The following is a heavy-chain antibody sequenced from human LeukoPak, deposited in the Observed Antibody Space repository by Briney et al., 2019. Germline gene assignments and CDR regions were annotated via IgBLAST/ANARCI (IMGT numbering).Heavy chain of an antibody. Sequence: GGSLRLSCAASGFTFSSYWMSWVRQAPGKGLEWVAVISYDGSNKYYADSVKGRFTISRDNSKNTLYLQMNSLRAEDTAVYYCARDGYYCSSTSRYTYYYYYYGMDVWGQGTTVTVSS. CDR3: ARDGYYCSSTSRYTYYYYYYGMDV. V-gene: IGHV3-30-3*01. D-gene: IGHD2-2*02. CDR2: ISYDGSNK. J-gene: IGHJ6*02. CDR1: GFTFSSYW.